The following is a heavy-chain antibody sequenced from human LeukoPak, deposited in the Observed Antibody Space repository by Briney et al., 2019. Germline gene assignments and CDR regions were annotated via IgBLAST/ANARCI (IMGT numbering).Heavy chain of an antibody. V-gene: IGHV1-58*01. J-gene: IGHJ4*02. CDR2: IVVGSGNT. CDR1: GFTFTSSV. D-gene: IGHD3-10*01. Sequence: GISVKVSCKASGFTFTSSVVQWVRQARGQRLEWIGWIVVGSGNTNYAQKFQERVTITRDMSTSTAYMELSSLRFEDTAVYYCAADRAGSYLSFVYWGQGTPVTVSS. CDR3: AADRAGSYLSFVY.